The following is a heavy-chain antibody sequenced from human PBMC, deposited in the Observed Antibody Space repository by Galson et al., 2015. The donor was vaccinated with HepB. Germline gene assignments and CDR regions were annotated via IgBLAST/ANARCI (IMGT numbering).Heavy chain of an antibody. CDR3: AKVLYAFSVLGEAFDI. CDR2: ITWDRDVI. D-gene: IGHD3-10*01. V-gene: IGHV3-9*01. J-gene: IGHJ3*02. Sequence: SLRLSCAASGFTFDDYAMHWVRHAPGKGLEWVSGITWDRDVIGYADSVKGRFTISRDNTKNSLFLQLNSLTPEDSGVYYCAKVLYAFSVLGEAFDIWGQGTAVIVSP. CDR1: GFTFDDYA.